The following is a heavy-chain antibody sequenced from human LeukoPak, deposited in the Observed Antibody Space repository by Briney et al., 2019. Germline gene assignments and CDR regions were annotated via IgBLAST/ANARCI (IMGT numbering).Heavy chain of an antibody. Sequence: GGSPRLSCAASGFTFSSYWMTWIRQAPGKGLEWVAHIKEDATESRSADSVKGRFTISRDNTKNSLFLQLNSLRAEDTAVYYCAKGSTVTVYWYFDLWGRGTLVTVSS. V-gene: IGHV3-7*01. D-gene: IGHD4-17*01. J-gene: IGHJ2*01. CDR2: IKEDATES. CDR1: GFTFSSYW. CDR3: AKGSTVTVYWYFDL.